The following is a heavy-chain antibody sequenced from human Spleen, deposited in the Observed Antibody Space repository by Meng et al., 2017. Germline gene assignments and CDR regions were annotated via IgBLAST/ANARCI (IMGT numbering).Heavy chain of an antibody. Sequence: SVKVSCKALGGIFSNYVIGWVRQAPGQGLEWMGGINAVFGTTNYAQKFQDRVTMTRNTSISTAYMELSSLRSEDTAVYYCARDEDISAAGKLFGDYWGQGTLVTVSS. CDR3: ARDEDISAAGKLFGDY. J-gene: IGHJ4*02. V-gene: IGHV1-69*05. CDR1: GGIFSNYV. CDR2: INAVFGTT. D-gene: IGHD6-13*01.